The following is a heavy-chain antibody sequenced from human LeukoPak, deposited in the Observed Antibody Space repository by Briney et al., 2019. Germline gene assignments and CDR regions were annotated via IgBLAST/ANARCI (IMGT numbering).Heavy chain of an antibody. Sequence: GTSLRLSCAASGFTVSNNYMTWVRQAPGKGLEWASIIFAGVGTYYADSVRGRFNISRDNSKSPLYLQMNRLEAEDAAVYYCARGDRGTGQHFDYWGQGTLVTVS. CDR2: IFAGVGT. D-gene: IGHD1-1*01. CDR3: ARGDRGTGQHFDY. V-gene: IGHV3-53*01. J-gene: IGHJ4*02. CDR1: GFTVSNNY.